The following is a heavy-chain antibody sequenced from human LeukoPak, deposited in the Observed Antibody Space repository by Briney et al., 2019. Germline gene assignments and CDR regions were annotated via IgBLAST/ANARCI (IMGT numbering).Heavy chain of an antibody. CDR2: VHLSGAT. Sequence: SGTLSLTCAVSGGSITTTNWWSWVRQPPRKGLEWIGEVHLSGATNYNPSLESRVSMSIDKSKNHLSLEVTSVTAADTAIYYCTRESGAFSPFGFWGQGTLLTVSS. D-gene: IGHD1-26*01. CDR3: TRESGAFSPFGF. CDR1: GGSITTTNW. J-gene: IGHJ4*02. V-gene: IGHV4-4*02.